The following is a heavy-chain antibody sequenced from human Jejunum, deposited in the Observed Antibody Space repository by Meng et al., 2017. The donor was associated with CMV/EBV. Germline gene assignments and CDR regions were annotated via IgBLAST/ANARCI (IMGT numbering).Heavy chain of an antibody. CDR1: GFTFSSYS. CDR3: AKEMFDP. CDR2: IDSDGTTT. J-gene: IGHJ5*02. V-gene: IGHV3-74*01. Sequence: VQLVESGGGLVKPGGSLRLSCAASGFTFSSYSMHWVRQAPGKGLVWVSRIDSDGTTTNYADSVKGRFTISRDNAKNTLYLQMNSLRAEDTAVYYCAKEMFDPWGQGTLVTVSS.